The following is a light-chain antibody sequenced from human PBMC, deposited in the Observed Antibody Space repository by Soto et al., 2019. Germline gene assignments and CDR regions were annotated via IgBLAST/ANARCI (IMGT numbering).Light chain of an antibody. Sequence: DIQMTQSPSTLSESVGDRVTITCRASQSISSWLAWYQQKPGKAPKLLIYKAASLESGVPSRFSGSGSGTEFTLPISSLQPDDFATYSCQQYNSYWWTFGQGTKVEIK. CDR3: QQYNSYWWT. J-gene: IGKJ1*01. CDR1: QSISSW. CDR2: KAA. V-gene: IGKV1-5*03.